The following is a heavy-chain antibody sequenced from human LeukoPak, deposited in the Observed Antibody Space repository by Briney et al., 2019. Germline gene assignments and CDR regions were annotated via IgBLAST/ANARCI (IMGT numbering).Heavy chain of an antibody. CDR1: GYTFTNYY. D-gene: IGHD2-8*02. J-gene: IGHJ5*01. CDR2: INPRNGAT. CDR3: ARDPRDTGGAYDS. V-gene: IGHV1-2*02. Sequence: ASVKVSCKASGYTFTNYYIHWLRQAPGQGPEWMGYINPRNGATDYSQKFQGRLSMTRDTSTSTAYMEVSSLRSDDTALYYCARDPRDTGGAYDSWGQGTLLTVSS.